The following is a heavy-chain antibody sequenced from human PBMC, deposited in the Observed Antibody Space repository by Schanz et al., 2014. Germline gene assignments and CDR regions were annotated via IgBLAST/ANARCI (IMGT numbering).Heavy chain of an antibody. J-gene: IGHJ1*01. V-gene: IGHV3-48*01. CDR3: ASGVHVSSLQKGLQF. Sequence: EVQLLDSGGGLVQPGGSLRLSCAASGFAFSVYGMHWIRQAPGKGLEWVSYISGTTTYTNYADSVKGRVTISRDNAKNSVSLQMRRLRVEDTAVYYCASGVHVSSLQKGLQFWGRGTLVIVSS. D-gene: IGHD3-10*01. CDR1: GFAFSVYG. CDR2: ISGTTTYT.